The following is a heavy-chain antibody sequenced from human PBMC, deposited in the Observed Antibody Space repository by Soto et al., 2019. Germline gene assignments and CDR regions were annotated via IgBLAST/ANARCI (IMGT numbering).Heavy chain of an antibody. Sequence: SETLSLTCTFSGGSISNYYWSWIRQPPGKGLEWIGYIYYSGSASYNPSLKSRVTISLDTSKNHFSLKLSSVTAADTAVYYCARAGAATLSDYWGQGTLVTVSS. CDR2: IYYSGSA. CDR1: GGSISNYY. CDR3: ARAGAATLSDY. D-gene: IGHD2-15*01. J-gene: IGHJ4*02. V-gene: IGHV4-59*01.